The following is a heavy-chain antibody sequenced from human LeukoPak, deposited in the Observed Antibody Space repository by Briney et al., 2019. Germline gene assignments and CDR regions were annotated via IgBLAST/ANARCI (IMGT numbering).Heavy chain of an antibody. J-gene: IGHJ4*02. Sequence: PSETLSLTCAVSGYSISSSYYRGWIRQPPGKGLEWIGTIYHSGSTHYNPSLKSRVTISVDTSKNQFSLKLSSVTVADTAVYYCARRSGYSYGYDYWGQGTLVTVSS. D-gene: IGHD5-18*01. V-gene: IGHV4-38-2*01. CDR1: GYSISSSYY. CDR3: ARRSGYSYGYDY. CDR2: IYHSGST.